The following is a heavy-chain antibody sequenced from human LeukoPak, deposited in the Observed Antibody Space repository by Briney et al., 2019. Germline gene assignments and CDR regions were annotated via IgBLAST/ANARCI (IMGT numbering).Heavy chain of an antibody. J-gene: IGHJ5*02. CDR3: ARLRSGWYFGWFDP. CDR1: GGSISSYY. V-gene: IGHV4-4*09. CDR2: IYTSGST. Sequence: SETLSLTCTVSGGSISSYYWSWIRQPPGKGLEWIGYIYTSGSTNYNPSLKSRVTISVDTSKNQFSLKLSSVTAADTAVYYCARLRSGWYFGWFDPWGQGTLVTVSS. D-gene: IGHD6-19*01.